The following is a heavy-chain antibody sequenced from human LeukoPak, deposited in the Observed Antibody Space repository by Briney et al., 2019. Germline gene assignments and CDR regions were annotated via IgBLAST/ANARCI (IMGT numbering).Heavy chain of an antibody. Sequence: SETLSLTRTVSGGSISSYYWSWIRQPPGKGLEWIGYIYYSGSTNYNPSLKSRVTVSVDTSKNQFSLKLSSVTAADTAVYYCARGVGWFDPWGQGTLVTVSS. CDR2: IYYSGST. CDR3: ARGVGWFDP. D-gene: IGHD2-15*01. J-gene: IGHJ5*02. CDR1: GGSISSYY. V-gene: IGHV4-59*01.